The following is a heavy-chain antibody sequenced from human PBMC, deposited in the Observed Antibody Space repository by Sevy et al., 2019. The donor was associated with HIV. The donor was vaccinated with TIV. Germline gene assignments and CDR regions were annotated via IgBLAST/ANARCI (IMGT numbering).Heavy chain of an antibody. J-gene: IGHJ4*02. V-gene: IGHV3-11*06. Sequence: GGSLRLSCTASGFSFSDYYMSWIRQAPGKGLEWISYISTSSGFTDYEDSVKGRFTISRDNATNSLYLQMNRLRAEDTAVYFCARVRYNYGQKYFDYWGQGSLVTVSS. CDR2: ISTSSGFT. CDR1: GFSFSDYY. CDR3: ARVRYNYGQKYFDY. D-gene: IGHD5-18*01.